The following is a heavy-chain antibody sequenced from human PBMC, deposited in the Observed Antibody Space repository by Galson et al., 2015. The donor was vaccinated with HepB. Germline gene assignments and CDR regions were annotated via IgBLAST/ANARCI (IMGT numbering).Heavy chain of an antibody. CDR2: INPNSGGT. J-gene: IGHJ4*02. D-gene: IGHD6-19*01. CDR1: GYTFTGYY. V-gene: IGHV1-2*02. Sequence: SVKVSCKASGYTFTGYYMHWVRQAPGQGLEWMGWINPNSGGTNYAQKLQGRVTMTRDTSISTAYMELSRLRSDDTAVYYCARIVDSSGWTTVDYWGQGTLVTVSS. CDR3: ARIVDSSGWTTVDY.